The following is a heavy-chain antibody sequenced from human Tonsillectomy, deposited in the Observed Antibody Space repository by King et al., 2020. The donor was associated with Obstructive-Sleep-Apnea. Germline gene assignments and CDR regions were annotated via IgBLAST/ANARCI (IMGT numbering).Heavy chain of an antibody. CDR3: ARHRGVEDYGGYGDYFDY. J-gene: IGHJ4*02. D-gene: IGHD5-12*01. Sequence: QLQESGPGLVKPSETLSLTCTVSGDSISKYYWSWIRQPPGKGLEWIGYMYYSGNSNYNPSLKSRVTISVETSKIQFSLRLSSVTAADTAVYYCARHRGVEDYGGYGDYFDYWGQGTLVTVSS. CDR1: GDSISKYY. CDR2: MYYSGNS. V-gene: IGHV4-59*08.